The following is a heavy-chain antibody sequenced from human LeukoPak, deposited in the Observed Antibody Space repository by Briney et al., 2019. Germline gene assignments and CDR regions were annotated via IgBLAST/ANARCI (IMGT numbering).Heavy chain of an antibody. V-gene: IGHV3-53*01. D-gene: IGHD4-23*01. J-gene: IGHJ4*02. CDR1: GFSVSSNY. Sequence: PGGSLRLSCAASGFSVSSNYMSWVRQAPGKGLEWVSVIYSGGSTYYADSVKGRFTISRDNSKNTLYLQMNSLRAEDTAVYYCATDYGGNSFDYWGQGTLVTVSS. CDR2: IYSGGST. CDR3: ATDYGGNSFDY.